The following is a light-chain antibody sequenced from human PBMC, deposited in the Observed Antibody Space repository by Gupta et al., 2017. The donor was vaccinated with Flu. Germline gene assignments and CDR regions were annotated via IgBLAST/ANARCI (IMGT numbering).Light chain of an antibody. CDR1: SSNVGTSNY. CDR3: CSSAGTYTSGV. CDR2: DVS. J-gene: IGLJ3*02. Sequence: QSALTQPPSVSGSPGQSVTISCTGTSSNVGTSNYVSWYQQRPDRAHKLIIYDVSERPSGVRDRFACSKSGKSASPTLSVLQAEDEADDDCCSSAGTYTSGVFGGGTKLTVL. V-gene: IGLV2-11*01.